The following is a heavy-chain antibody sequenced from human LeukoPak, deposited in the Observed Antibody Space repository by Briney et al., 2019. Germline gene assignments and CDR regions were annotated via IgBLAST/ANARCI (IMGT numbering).Heavy chain of an antibody. CDR2: IIPIFGTA. CDR1: GGTFSSYA. J-gene: IGHJ4*02. D-gene: IGHD3-3*01. V-gene: IGHV1-69*13. Sequence: GASVKVSCKASGGTFSSYAISWVRQAPGQGLEWMGGIIPIFGTANYAQRFQGRVTITADESTSTAYMELSSLRSEDTAVYYCARVEPYDFWSGYYNIDYWGQGTLVTVFS. CDR3: ARVEPYDFWSGYYNIDY.